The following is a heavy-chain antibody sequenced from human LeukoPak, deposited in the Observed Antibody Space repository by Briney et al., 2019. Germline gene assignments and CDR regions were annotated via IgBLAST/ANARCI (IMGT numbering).Heavy chain of an antibody. D-gene: IGHD3-22*01. J-gene: IGHJ4*02. V-gene: IGHV3-33*01. CDR2: IWFDGSNK. CDR1: GFTYDTYG. Sequence: PGGSLRLSCAASGFTYDTYGMHWVCQAPGKGLEWVAVIWFDGSNKYNADSVKGRFTISRDNSKNTLYLQMNSLRGEDTAVYYCARDSDSSFEGVPFDYWGQGTLVTVSS. CDR3: ARDSDSSFEGVPFDY.